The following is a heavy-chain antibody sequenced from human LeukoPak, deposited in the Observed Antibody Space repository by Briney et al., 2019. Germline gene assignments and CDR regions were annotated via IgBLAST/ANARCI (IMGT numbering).Heavy chain of an antibody. J-gene: IGHJ4*02. CDR1: AFTFSSYA. CDR3: ATDGGLSRVADRGFDS. CDR2: ISGSGGTT. Sequence: GGSLRLSCAASAFTFSSYAMSWVRQAPGKGLEWVSAISGSGGTTYYADSVKGRFTISRDNSKNTLYLQMNSLGAEDTAVYYCATDGGLSRVADRGFDSWGQGTLVTVSS. D-gene: IGHD3-16*01. V-gene: IGHV3-23*01.